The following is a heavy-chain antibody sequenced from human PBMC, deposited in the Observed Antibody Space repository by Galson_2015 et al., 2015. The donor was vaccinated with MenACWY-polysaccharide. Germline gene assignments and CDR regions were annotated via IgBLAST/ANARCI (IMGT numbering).Heavy chain of an antibody. D-gene: IGHD2/OR15-2a*01. J-gene: IGHJ4*02. CDR1: GYTFSNYD. CDR3: ARDQGETFTVPGAMAH. Sequence: SVKVSCKASGYTFSNYDITWVRQAPGQGLERLGRINTSRDDTNYDQKIQGKGIKTEEKSAAPLYLEFRGQKSEETAVYFCARDQGETFTVPGAMAHWCQGTLVIVSS. V-gene: IGHV1-18*04. CDR2: INTSRDDT.